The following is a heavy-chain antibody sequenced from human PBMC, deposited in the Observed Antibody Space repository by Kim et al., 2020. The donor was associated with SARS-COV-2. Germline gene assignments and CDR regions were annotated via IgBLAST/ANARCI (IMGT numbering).Heavy chain of an antibody. D-gene: IGHD1-26*01. CDR3: AKDLEWVGATFDAFDI. Sequence: SVKGRFTISRDNSKNTLYLQMNSLRAEDTAVYYCAKDLEWVGATFDAFDIWGQGTMVTVSS. J-gene: IGHJ3*02. V-gene: IGHV3-30*02.